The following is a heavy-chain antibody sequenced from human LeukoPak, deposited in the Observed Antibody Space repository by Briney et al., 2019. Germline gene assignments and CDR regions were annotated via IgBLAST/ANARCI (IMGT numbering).Heavy chain of an antibody. CDR2: ISGSGGST. V-gene: IGHV3-23*01. Sequence: PGGFLRLSCAASGFTFSSYAMSWVRQAPGKGLEWVSAISGSGGSTYYADSVKGRFTISRDNSKNTLYLQMNSLRAEDTAVYYCAKDMSAIAAADHFDYWGQGTLVTVSS. D-gene: IGHD6-13*01. J-gene: IGHJ4*02. CDR3: AKDMSAIAAADHFDY. CDR1: GFTFSSYA.